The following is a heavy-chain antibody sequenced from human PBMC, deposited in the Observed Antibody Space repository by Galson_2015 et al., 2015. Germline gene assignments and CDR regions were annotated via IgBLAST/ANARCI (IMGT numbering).Heavy chain of an antibody. V-gene: IGHV3-9*01. Sequence: SLRLSCAASGFTFDDYAMHWARQAPGKGLEWVSGISWNSGSIGYADSVKGRFTISRDNAKNSLYLQMNSLRAEDTALYYCAKDMSTKGYYYGMDVWGQGTTVTVSS. CDR2: ISWNSGSI. D-gene: IGHD2-8*01. CDR1: GFTFDDYA. J-gene: IGHJ6*02. CDR3: AKDMSTKGYYYGMDV.